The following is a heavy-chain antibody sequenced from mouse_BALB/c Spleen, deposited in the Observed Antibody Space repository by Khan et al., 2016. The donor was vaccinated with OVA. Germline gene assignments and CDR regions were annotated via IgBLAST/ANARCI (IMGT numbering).Heavy chain of an antibody. J-gene: IGHJ3*01. CDR3: ARNPLAY. CDR1: GYTFTSYW. Sequence: QVQLQQPGAELVRPSASVKLSCEASGYTFTSYWMNWVKQSPEQGLEWIGRIDPYDSETHYNQNFKDKAILTEDKSTSTAYKQLSILTSEASAVYYCARNPLAYWGQGTLVTVSA. V-gene: IGHV1-52*01. CDR2: IDPYDSET.